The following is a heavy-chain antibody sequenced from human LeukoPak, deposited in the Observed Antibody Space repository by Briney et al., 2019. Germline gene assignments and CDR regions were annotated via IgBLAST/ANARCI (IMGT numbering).Heavy chain of an antibody. CDR1: GSTSVIYG. Sequence: GGPLSLPVEAPGSTSVIYGRTWSGGPPGKGLEWVANIKEDGSEKNYVDSVKGRFTISRDNAKNSLYLQMNSLRPEDTAVYYCARDHHPFTAWGQGILVTVSS. D-gene: IGHD5-18*01. J-gene: IGHJ4*02. CDR2: IKEDGSEK. CDR3: ARDHHPFTA. V-gene: IGHV3-7*01.